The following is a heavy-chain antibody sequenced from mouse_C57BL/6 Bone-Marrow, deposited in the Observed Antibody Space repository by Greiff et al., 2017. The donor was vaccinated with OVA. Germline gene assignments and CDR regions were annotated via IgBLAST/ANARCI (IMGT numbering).Heavy chain of an antibody. CDR3: ARGTGWLPSWFAY. J-gene: IGHJ3*01. D-gene: IGHD2-3*01. CDR2: IRNKANGYTT. CDR1: GFTFTDYY. Sequence: EVKVVESGGGLVQPGGSLSLSCAASGFTFTDYYMSWVRQPPGKALEWLGFIRNKANGYTTEYSASVKGRFTISRDNSQSILYLQMNALRAEDSATYYCARGTGWLPSWFAYWGQGTLVTVSA. V-gene: IGHV7-3*01.